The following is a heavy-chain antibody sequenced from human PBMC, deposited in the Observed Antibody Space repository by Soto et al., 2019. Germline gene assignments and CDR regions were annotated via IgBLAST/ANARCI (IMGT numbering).Heavy chain of an antibody. CDR1: GYSFTSYW. Sequence: GESLKISCKGSGYSFTSYWIGWVRQMPGKGLEWMGIIYPGDSDTRYSPPFQGQVTISADKSISTAYLQWSSLKASDTAMYYCARLPLGYCSSTSCYGPYSYYGMDVWGQENTLTVSS. CDR3: ARLPLGYCSSTSCYGPYSYYGMDV. CDR2: IYPGDSDT. J-gene: IGHJ6*02. D-gene: IGHD2-2*01. V-gene: IGHV5-51*01.